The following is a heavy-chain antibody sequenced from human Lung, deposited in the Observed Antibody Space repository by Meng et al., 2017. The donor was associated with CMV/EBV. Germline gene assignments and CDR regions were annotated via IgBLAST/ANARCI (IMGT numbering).Heavy chain of an antibody. CDR1: GFTVTSYY. J-gene: IGHJ5*02. V-gene: IGHV3-53*01. CDR2: IYSSGRT. CDR3: VRGPLLGWFDP. Sequence: VQLEGSGGGLIQPGGSLRLSCAASGFTVTSYYMHWVRQAPGKGLEWVSVIYSSGRTYYADSVKGRFTISRDNSKNTVDLQMNTLRAEDTAIYYCVRGPLLGWFDPWGQGALVTVSS.